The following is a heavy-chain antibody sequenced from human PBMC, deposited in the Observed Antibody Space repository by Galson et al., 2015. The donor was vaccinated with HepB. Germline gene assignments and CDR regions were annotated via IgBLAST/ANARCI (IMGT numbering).Heavy chain of an antibody. Sequence: SVKVSCKASGDTFSSYAISWVRQAPGQGLEWMGGFDPEDGETIYAQKFQGRVTMTEDTSTDTAYMELSSLRSEDTAVYYCATTRILRYFDWSNYYYGMDVWGQGTTVTVSS. CDR2: FDPEDGET. CDR1: GDTFSSYA. CDR3: ATTRILRYFDWSNYYYGMDV. J-gene: IGHJ6*02. D-gene: IGHD3-9*01. V-gene: IGHV1-24*01.